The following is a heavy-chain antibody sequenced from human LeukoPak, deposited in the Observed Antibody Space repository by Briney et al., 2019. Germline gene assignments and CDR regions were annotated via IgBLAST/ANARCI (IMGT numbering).Heavy chain of an antibody. CDR2: IKQDGSEK. CDR3: AKASYYQDCGGDCYFY. D-gene: IGHD2-21*02. CDR1: GFTFSSYW. J-gene: IGHJ4*02. V-gene: IGHV3-7*01. Sequence: HPGGSLRLSCAASGFTFSSYWMSWVRQAPGKGLEWVANIKQDGSEKYYVDSVKGRFTISRDNAENSLYLQMNSLRAEDTAVYYCAKASYYQDCGGDCYFYWGQGTLVTVSS.